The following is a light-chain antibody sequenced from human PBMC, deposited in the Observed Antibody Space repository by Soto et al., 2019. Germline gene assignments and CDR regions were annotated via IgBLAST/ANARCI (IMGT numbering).Light chain of an antibody. CDR2: GAS. V-gene: IGKV3-20*01. Sequence: EIVMTQSPVTLSVSPGERATLSCRASQSVSSSYIAWYQQKRGQAPRRLIYGASIRATGIPDRFSGSGSGTDFTLTISRLEPEDFALYYCQQYHTSPLTFGQGTMVDVK. CDR1: QSVSSSY. J-gene: IGKJ1*01. CDR3: QQYHTSPLT.